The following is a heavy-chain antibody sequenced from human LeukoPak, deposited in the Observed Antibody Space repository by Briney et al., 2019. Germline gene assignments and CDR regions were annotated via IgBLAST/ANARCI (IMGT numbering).Heavy chain of an antibody. CDR3: SRLRGFSYGAIDY. CDR2: INHSGST. D-gene: IGHD5-18*01. J-gene: IGHJ4*02. V-gene: IGHV4-34*01. Sequence: SETLSLTCAVYGGSFSGYYWSWIRQTPGKGLEWIGEINHSGSTNYNPSLKSRVTISVDTSKQQFSLKLSSVTAADTAVYYCSRLRGFSYGAIDYWGQGTLVTVCS. CDR1: GGSFSGYY.